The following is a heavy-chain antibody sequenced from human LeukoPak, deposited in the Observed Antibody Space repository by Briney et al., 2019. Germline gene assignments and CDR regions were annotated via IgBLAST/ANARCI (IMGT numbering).Heavy chain of an antibody. Sequence: SGGSLRLSCAASGFTFSDYYMSWIRQAPGKGLEWVSYISSSGSTIYYADSVKGRFTISRDNAKNSLYLQMNSLRAEDTAVYYCAAYCSSTSCHLDYWGQGTLVTVSS. J-gene: IGHJ4*02. D-gene: IGHD2-2*01. CDR2: ISSSGSTI. CDR3: AAYCSSTSCHLDY. CDR1: GFTFSDYY. V-gene: IGHV3-11*01.